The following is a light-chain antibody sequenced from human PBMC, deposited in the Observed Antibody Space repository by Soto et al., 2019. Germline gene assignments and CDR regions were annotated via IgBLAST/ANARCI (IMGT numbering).Light chain of an antibody. CDR3: QQYNRYPIT. V-gene: IGKV1-16*02. CDR2: GAS. CDR1: QGISTY. Sequence: DIEMTQSPSSLSASVGDRVSITCRASQGISTYLAWFQQKPGKAPKCLISGASTLQSGVPTKFSGTGSGTDFTLTISSLQPEDFAIYYCQQYNRYPITYGQGTRLEIK. J-gene: IGKJ5*01.